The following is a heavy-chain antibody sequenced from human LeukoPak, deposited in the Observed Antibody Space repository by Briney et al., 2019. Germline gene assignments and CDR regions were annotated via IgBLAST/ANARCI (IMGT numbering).Heavy chain of an antibody. D-gene: IGHD2-21*01. Sequence: PSETLSLTCTVSGGSISSSSYYWGWIRQPPGKGLEWIGSIYYSGSTYYNPSLKSRVTISVDRSKNQFSLKLSSVTAADTAVYYCARDLSRGDGVGNWYFDLWGRGTLVTVSS. V-gene: IGHV4-39*07. CDR2: IYYSGST. CDR1: GGSISSSSYY. J-gene: IGHJ2*01. CDR3: ARDLSRGDGVGNWYFDL.